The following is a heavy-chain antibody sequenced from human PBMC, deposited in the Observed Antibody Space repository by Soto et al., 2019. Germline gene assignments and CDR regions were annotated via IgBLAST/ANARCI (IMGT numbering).Heavy chain of an antibody. CDR2: VYYSGST. CDR1: GGAISSNY. J-gene: IGHJ4*02. CDR3: ARLRYSSTWGPIDY. Sequence: SETLSLTCTVSGGAISSNYWSWIRQSPGKGLEWIGCVYYSGSTNYNPSLKSRVTISLDTSKNQFSLKVSSVTAADTAVYYCARLRYSSTWGPIDYWGQGTLVTVSS. D-gene: IGHD6-13*01. V-gene: IGHV4-59*01.